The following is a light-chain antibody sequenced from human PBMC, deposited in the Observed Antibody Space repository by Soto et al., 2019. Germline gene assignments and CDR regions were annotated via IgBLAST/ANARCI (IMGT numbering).Light chain of an antibody. V-gene: IGKV1-13*02. J-gene: IGKJ5*01. CDR1: QDIRGA. CDR3: KKFNSYPIT. CDR2: DVS. Sequence: AIQVTQSPSSLSASVGDRVTITCRASQDIRGALAWYQQKPGKAPKLLIYDVSTLESGVPSRFSGSGSGTEFTLTISSLQPEDFGTYYCKKFNSYPITFGHGTRLAIK.